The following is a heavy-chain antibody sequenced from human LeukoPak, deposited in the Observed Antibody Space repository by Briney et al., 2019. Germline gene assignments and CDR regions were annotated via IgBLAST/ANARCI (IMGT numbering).Heavy chain of an antibody. CDR3: AKIRYGDYDPFDY. V-gene: IGHV3-30*02. D-gene: IGHD4-17*01. J-gene: IGHJ4*02. CDR1: GFTFSSYG. CDR2: IRYDGSNK. Sequence: GGSLRLSCAASGFTFSSYGMHWVRQAPGKGLEWVAFIRYDGSNKYYADSVKGRFTISRDNSKNTLYLQMNSLRAEDTAVYYCAKIRYGDYDPFDYWGQGTLVTVSS.